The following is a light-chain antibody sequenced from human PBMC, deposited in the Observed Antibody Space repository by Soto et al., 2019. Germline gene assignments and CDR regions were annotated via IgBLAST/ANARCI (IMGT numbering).Light chain of an antibody. Sequence: DIPITQSPATLSASVGDRVTLNCRASQSVRSWLAWYQQKPGTAPKLLIFDASRLESGVPSRFSGSASGTEFTLTISSLQPDDFATYYCQQYDNYPLTFGGGTKVDIK. V-gene: IGKV1-5*01. CDR1: QSVRSW. CDR3: QQYDNYPLT. J-gene: IGKJ4*01. CDR2: DAS.